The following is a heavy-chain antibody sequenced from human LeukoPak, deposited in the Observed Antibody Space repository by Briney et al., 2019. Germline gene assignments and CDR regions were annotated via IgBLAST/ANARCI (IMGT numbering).Heavy chain of an antibody. CDR2: INPSGGST. D-gene: IGHD1-14*01. CDR3: AREIRSRNGFDY. CDR1: GYTFTNYG. J-gene: IGHJ4*02. V-gene: IGHV1-46*01. Sequence: ASVKVSCKASGYTFTNYGITWVRQAPGQGLEWMGIINPSGGSTSYAQKFQGRVTMTRDTSISTAYMELSRLRSDDTAVYYCAREIRSRNGFDYWGQGTLVTVSS.